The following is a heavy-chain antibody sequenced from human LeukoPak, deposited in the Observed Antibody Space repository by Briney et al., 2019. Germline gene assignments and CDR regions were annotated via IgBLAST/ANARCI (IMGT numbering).Heavy chain of an antibody. V-gene: IGHV1-8*01. D-gene: IGHD2-2*02. CDR3: ARWHSGYCSSTSCYTY. Sequence: ASVKVSCKASGYTFTSYDINWVRQATGQGLEWMGWMNPNSGNTGYAQKFQGRVTMTRNTSISTAYMELSSLRSEDTAVYYCARWHSGYCSSTSCYTYWGQGTLVTVSS. J-gene: IGHJ4*02. CDR2: MNPNSGNT. CDR1: GYTFTSYD.